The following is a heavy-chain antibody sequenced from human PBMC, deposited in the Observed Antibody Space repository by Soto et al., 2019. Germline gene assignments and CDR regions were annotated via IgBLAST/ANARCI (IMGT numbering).Heavy chain of an antibody. J-gene: IGHJ3*02. D-gene: IGHD3-22*01. CDR1: GYSFTSYW. Sequence: PGESLKISCKGSGYSFTSYWIGWVRQMPGKGLEWMGIIYPGDSDTRYSPSFQGQVTISADKSISTAYLQWSSLKASDTAMNYCARQYCDSSGPYQAFDIWGQGTMVTVSS. CDR2: IYPGDSDT. V-gene: IGHV5-51*01. CDR3: ARQYCDSSGPYQAFDI.